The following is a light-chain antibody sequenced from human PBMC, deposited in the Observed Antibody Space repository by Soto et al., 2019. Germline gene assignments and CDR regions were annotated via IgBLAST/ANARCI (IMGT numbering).Light chain of an antibody. CDR1: SSKIGSNY. Sequence: QSVLPQPPSASGTPGQRVTISCSGSSSKIGSNYVYWYQQLPGTAPKLLIYRNNQRPSGVPDRFSGSKSGTSASLAISGLRSEDEADYYCAAWDDSLSFWVFGGGTKLTVL. CDR3: AAWDDSLSFWV. CDR2: RNN. J-gene: IGLJ3*02. V-gene: IGLV1-47*01.